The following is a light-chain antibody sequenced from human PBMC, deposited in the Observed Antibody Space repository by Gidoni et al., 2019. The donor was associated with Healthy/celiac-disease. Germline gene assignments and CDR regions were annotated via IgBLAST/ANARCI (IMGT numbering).Light chain of an antibody. CDR2: KES. Sequence: DIQMTQSPSTLSASVGDRVTITCRASQSISSWLAWYQQKPGKAPKLLIYKESSLESGVPSRFSGSGSGTEFTLTISSRQPDDFATYDCQQYNSYSQTFGQGTKVEIK. CDR1: QSISSW. J-gene: IGKJ1*01. CDR3: QQYNSYSQT. V-gene: IGKV1-5*03.